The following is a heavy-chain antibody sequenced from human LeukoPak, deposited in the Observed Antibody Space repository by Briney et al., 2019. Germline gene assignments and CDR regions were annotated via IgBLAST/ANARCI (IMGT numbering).Heavy chain of an antibody. CDR2: INPSGGST. J-gene: IGHJ4*02. D-gene: IGHD1-26*01. V-gene: IGHV1-46*01. Sequence: ASVKVSCKASGYTFTSYYMHWVRQAPGQGLEWMGIINPSGGSTSYAQKFQGRVTMTRDMSTSTVYMELSSLRSDDTAVYYCARGSIVGATFDYFDYWGQGTLVTVSS. CDR1: GYTFTSYY. CDR3: ARGSIVGATFDYFDY.